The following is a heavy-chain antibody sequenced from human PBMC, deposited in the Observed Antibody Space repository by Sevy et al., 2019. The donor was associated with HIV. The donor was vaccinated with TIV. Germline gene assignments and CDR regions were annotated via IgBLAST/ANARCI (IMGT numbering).Heavy chain of an antibody. CDR1: GGSISSYY. D-gene: IGHD1-7*01. CDR3: ARGGPSRTIAKITGTKENWFDP. Sequence: SETLSLTCTVSGGSISSYYWSWIRQPPGKGLEWIGYIYYSGSTNYNPSLMSRVTISVDTSKNQFSLKLSSVTAADTAVYYCARGGPSRTIAKITGTKENWFDPWGQGTLVTVSS. J-gene: IGHJ5*02. V-gene: IGHV4-59*01. CDR2: IYYSGST.